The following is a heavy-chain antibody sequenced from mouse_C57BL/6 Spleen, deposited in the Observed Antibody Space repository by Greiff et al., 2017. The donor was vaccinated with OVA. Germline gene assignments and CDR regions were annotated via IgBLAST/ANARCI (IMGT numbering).Heavy chain of an antibody. CDR1: GFNIKNTY. CDR3: ASRYYGRSLHWYFDV. D-gene: IGHD1-1*01. Sequence: VQLQQSVAELVRPGASVKLSCTASGFNIKNTYMHWVKQRPEQGLEWIGRIDPANGNTKYAPKFQGKATITADTSSNTAYLQLSSLTSEDTAIYYCASRYYGRSLHWYFDVWGTGTTVTVSS. CDR2: IDPANGNT. J-gene: IGHJ1*03. V-gene: IGHV14-3*01.